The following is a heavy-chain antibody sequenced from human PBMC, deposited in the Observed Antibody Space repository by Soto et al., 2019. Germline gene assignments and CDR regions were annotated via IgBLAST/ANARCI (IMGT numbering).Heavy chain of an antibody. CDR2: ITGSGGST. D-gene: IGHD2-15*01. CDR3: ARGPQGSSGRLSGYFHH. V-gene: IGHV3-23*01. Sequence: EVQLLESGGGWVQPGGSLRLSCAASGFTFSSYAMSWVRQAPGTGLAWVSAITGSGGSTYYADSVEGRFTISRDNSKNTLYRQMNSRRADDTAVYYCARGPQGSSGRLSGYFHHWGQGPLVTVSS. J-gene: IGHJ1*01. CDR1: GFTFSSYA.